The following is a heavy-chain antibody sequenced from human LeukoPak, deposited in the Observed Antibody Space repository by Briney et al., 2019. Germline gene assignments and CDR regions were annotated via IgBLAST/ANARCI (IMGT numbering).Heavy chain of an antibody. CDR2: IVVGSGNT. CDR3: AASPDYYDSSGYSYYFDY. Sequence: SVNVSCKASGFTFTSSAVQWVRQARGQRLEWIGWIVVGSGNTNYAQKFQERVTITRDMSTSTAYMELRSPRSENTAVYSCAASPDYYDSSGYSYYFDYWGQGTLVTVSS. CDR1: GFTFTSSA. J-gene: IGHJ4*02. D-gene: IGHD3-22*01. V-gene: IGHV1-58*01.